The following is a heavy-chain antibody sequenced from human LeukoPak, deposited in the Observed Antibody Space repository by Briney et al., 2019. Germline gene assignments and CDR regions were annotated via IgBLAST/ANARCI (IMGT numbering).Heavy chain of an antibody. J-gene: IGHJ4*02. CDR3: ARQRISGNYGGSRLDY. D-gene: IGHD4-11*01. V-gene: IGHV4-34*01. Sequence: SETLSLTCAVYGGSFSGYYWSWIRQPPGKGLEWIGEINHSGSTNYNPSLKSRVTISVDTSKNQFSLKLSSVTAADTAVYYCARQRISGNYGGSRLDYWGQGTLVTVSS. CDR2: INHSGST. CDR1: GGSFSGYY.